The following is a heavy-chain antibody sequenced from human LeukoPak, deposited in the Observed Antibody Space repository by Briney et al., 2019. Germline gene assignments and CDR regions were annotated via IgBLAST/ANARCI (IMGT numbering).Heavy chain of an antibody. CDR2: INTNTGNP. J-gene: IGHJ4*02. D-gene: IGHD1-26*01. CDR3: ASSFSHYSGSSADY. CDR1: GYTFTSYA. Sequence: GASVKVSCKTSGYTFTSYAMNWVRQAPGQGLEWMGWINTNTGNPTYAQGFTGRFVFSLDTSVSTAYLQISSLKAEDTAVYYCASSFSHYSGSSADYWGQGTLVTVSS. V-gene: IGHV7-4-1*02.